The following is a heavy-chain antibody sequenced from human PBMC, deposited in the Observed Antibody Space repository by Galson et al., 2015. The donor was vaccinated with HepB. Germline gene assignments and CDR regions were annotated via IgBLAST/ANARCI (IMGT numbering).Heavy chain of an antibody. CDR2: ISSSSSTI. D-gene: IGHD6-13*01. J-gene: IGHJ3*02. CDR3: ARDVTAKYSSSYHNVDAFDI. V-gene: IGHV3-48*02. CDR1: GFTFSSYS. Sequence: SLRLSCAASGFTFSSYSMNWARQAPGKGLEWVSYISSSSSTIYYADSVKGRFTISRDNAKNSLYLQMNSLRDEDTDVYYCARDVTAKYSSSYHNVDAFDIWGQGTMVTVSS.